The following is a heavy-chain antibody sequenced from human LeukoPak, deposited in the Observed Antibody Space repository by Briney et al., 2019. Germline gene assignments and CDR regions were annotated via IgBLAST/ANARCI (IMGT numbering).Heavy chain of an antibody. J-gene: IGHJ5*02. CDR1: GVSLSGYY. CDR3: ARSEDCGSSSCYWFDP. Sequence: SETLSLTCAVYGVSLSGYYWSWIRQSPGKGLEWIGEISRGGITKYNPSLKSRVTISLGTSYNQFSLKLTSVTAADTAMYHCARSEDCGSSSCYWFDPWGQGTLVTVSS. V-gene: IGHV4-34*01. CDR2: ISRGGIT. D-gene: IGHD2-2*01.